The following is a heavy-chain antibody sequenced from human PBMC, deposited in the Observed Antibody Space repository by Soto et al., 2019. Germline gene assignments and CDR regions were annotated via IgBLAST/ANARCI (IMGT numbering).Heavy chain of an antibody. J-gene: IGHJ6*02. CDR3: TSCHGYPRPDDI. D-gene: IGHD6-25*01. CDR2: NGVNGRTT. V-gene: IGHV3-23*01. CDR1: GALFPTPS. Sequence: LSSAPSGALFPTPSMRRARPRTWKGQERVSTNGVNGRTTYYADSSKDRFTVSRDNSKNTLDLQMSGLRAEDTAVYYCTSCHGYPRPDDIWG.